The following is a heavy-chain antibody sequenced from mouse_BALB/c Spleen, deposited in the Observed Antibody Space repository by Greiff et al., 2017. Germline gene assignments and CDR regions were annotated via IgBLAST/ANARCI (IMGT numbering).Heavy chain of an antibody. CDR2: FYPGRGSI. D-gene: IGHD2-3*01. V-gene: IGHV1-62-2*01. CDR3: ARHEDDGYYYFDY. Sequence: QVQLQQSGAELVKPGASVKLSCKASGYTFTEYIIHWVKQRSGQGLEWIGWFYPGRGSIKYNEKFKDKATLTTDKSTSTVYMVLNRLTSEDAAVYFCARHEDDGYYYFDYWGQGTTLTVSA. CDR1: GYTFTEYI. J-gene: IGHJ2*01.